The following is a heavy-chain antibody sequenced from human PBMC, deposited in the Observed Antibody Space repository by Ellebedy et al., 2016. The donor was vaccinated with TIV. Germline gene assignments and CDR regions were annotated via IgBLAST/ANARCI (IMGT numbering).Heavy chain of an antibody. D-gene: IGHD3-10*01. Sequence: MPSETLSLTCTVSGGSISSYYWSWIRQPPGKGLEWIGYIYYSGSTNYNPSLKSRVTMSLETSKNQFSLKLSSVTAADTAVYYCARAGDSVRGVITGYYYYGMDVWGQGTTVTVSS. V-gene: IGHV4-59*01. J-gene: IGHJ6*02. CDR1: GGSISSYY. CDR2: IYYSGST. CDR3: ARAGDSVRGVITGYYYYGMDV.